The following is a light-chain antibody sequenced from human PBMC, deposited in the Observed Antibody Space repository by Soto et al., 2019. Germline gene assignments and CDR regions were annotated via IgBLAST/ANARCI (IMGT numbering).Light chain of an antibody. V-gene: IGLV3-21*04. Sequence: SYELTQPPSVSVAPGKTARITCGGNNIRGKSVHWYQQKPGQAPVLVIYYDSDRPSGIPERFSGSNSENTATLTISRVEAGDEADYYCHVWDSSSDHVVFGGGTKLTVL. CDR1: NIRGKS. CDR3: HVWDSSSDHVV. J-gene: IGLJ2*01. CDR2: YDS.